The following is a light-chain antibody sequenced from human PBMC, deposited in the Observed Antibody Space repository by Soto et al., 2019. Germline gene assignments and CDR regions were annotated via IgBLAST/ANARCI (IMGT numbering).Light chain of an antibody. V-gene: IGKV3-15*01. Sequence: EIVMTQSPATLSVSPGERATLSCRASQSVSSNLAWYQQIPGQAPRLLIYGASTRATGIPARFSGSGSGTDFTLTISSLEPEDFAVYYCQQRSNWPPNTFGQGTRLEI. CDR2: GAS. CDR3: QQRSNWPPNT. CDR1: QSVSSN. J-gene: IGKJ5*01.